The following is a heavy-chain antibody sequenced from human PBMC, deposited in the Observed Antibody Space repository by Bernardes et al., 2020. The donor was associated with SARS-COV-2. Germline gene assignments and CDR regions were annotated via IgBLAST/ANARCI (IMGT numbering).Heavy chain of an antibody. V-gene: IGHV3-21*01. CDR3: ARDVGGTDWRFGCDV. J-gene: IGHJ3*01. CDR1: GFTFSSYL. Sequence: GGSLRLSCAASGFTFSSYLFSWFRQAPGQGLEWVSSISGAGIYIYYGDSVRGRFTTSRDNTRKSVFLQMESLRAEDTAVYYCARDVGGTDWRFGCDVWGPGTLVHVSS. D-gene: IGHD3-9*01. CDR2: ISGAGIYI.